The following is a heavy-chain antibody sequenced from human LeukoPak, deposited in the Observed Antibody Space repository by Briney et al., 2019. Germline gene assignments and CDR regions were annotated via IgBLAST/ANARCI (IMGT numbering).Heavy chain of an antibody. CDR2: ISAYNGNT. CDR3: ARSPVLLWFGESGGDY. V-gene: IGHV1-18*01. J-gene: IGHJ4*02. CDR1: GYTFTSYG. Sequence: ASVSVSCKASGYTFTSYGISWVRQAPGEGREWMGWISAYNGNTKYAQKLQGRITINTDKSTSTAYMELRSLRSDDTAVYYCARSPVLLWFGESGGDYWGQGTLVTVSS. D-gene: IGHD3-10*01.